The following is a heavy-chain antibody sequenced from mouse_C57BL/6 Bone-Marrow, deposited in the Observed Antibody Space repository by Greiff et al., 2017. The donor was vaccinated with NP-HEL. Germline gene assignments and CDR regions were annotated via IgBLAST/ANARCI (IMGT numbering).Heavy chain of an antibody. Sequence: QVQLQQPGAELVKPGASVKLSCKASGYTFTSYWMHWVKQRPGQGLEWIGMIPPNSGSTNYNEKFKSKATLTVDKSSSTAYMQLSSLTSEDSAVYYCARGSQEGSVYYGRRWYFDVWGTGTTVTVSS. CDR3: ARGSQEGSVYYGRRWYFDV. V-gene: IGHV1-64*01. J-gene: IGHJ1*03. CDR1: GYTFTSYW. CDR2: IPPNSGST. D-gene: IGHD1-1*01.